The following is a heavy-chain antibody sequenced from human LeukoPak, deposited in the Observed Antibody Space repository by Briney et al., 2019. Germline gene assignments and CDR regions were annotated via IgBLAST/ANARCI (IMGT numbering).Heavy chain of an antibody. CDR1: GYTFPGYY. D-gene: IGHD6-19*01. Sequence: ASVPVSFTPYGYTFPGYYMHWVRQAPGQGLAWMGIINPSGGSTTYAQKFQGTLTMTSDTSTTTVYMELSSLRSEDTAVYYCARVRFSSGWYIAFDIWGQGTMVTVSS. CDR3: ARVRFSSGWYIAFDI. V-gene: IGHV1-46*01. J-gene: IGHJ3*02. CDR2: INPSGGST.